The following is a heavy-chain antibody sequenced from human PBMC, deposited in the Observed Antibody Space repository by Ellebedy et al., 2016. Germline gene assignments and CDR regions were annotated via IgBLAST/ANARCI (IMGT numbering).Heavy chain of an antibody. Sequence: GESLKISXAASGSTFSGYTMNWVRQAPGKGLEWVSSISSSGSNIFYADSVKGRFTISRDNSRNTVYLQMNGLRVEDTALYYCRHGHYADYWGQGTLVIVSS. V-gene: IGHV3-21*04. CDR2: ISSSGSNI. D-gene: IGHD3/OR15-3a*01. CDR1: GSTFSGYT. J-gene: IGHJ4*02. CDR3: RHGHYADY.